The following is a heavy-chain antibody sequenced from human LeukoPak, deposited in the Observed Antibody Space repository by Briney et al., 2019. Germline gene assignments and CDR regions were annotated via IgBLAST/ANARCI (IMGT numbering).Heavy chain of an antibody. V-gene: IGHV3-21*01. Sequence: PGGSLRLSCAASGFTFSSYSRNCGRQAPGKGLEWGSSISSSSSYIYYADSVKSRFTISRDNAKNSLYLQMNSLRAEDTAVYYCARDPARVGATAFDYWGQGTLVTVSS. CDR2: ISSSSSYI. CDR3: ARDPARVGATAFDY. J-gene: IGHJ4*02. D-gene: IGHD1-26*01. CDR1: GFTFSSYS.